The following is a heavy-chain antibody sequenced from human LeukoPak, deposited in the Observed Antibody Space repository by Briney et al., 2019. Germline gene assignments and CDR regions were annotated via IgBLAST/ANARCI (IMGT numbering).Heavy chain of an antibody. CDR2: ITRTGRI. CDR3: ARGRPYRGGYHLDY. CDR1: GGSFSGYY. D-gene: IGHD1-26*01. Sequence: SETLSLTCAVYGGSFSGYYWSWIRQPPEKGLDWIGEITRTGRINYNPALKGRVTMSLDTSKNQFFLKLNSVTSADTAVDYCARGRPYRGGYHLDYGGQGPLVTVSA. J-gene: IGHJ4*02. V-gene: IGHV4-34*01.